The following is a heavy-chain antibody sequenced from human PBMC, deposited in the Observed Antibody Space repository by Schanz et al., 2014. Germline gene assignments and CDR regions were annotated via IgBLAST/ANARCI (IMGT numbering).Heavy chain of an antibody. V-gene: IGHV3-23*04. D-gene: IGHD2-2*01. CDR1: GFTFSGYA. CDR3: ATDGGCSSTNCHDFVVPELPFES. Sequence: VQLVESGGGVVQPGRSLRLSCAASGFTFSGYAMSWVRQAPGKGLEWVSSISGGGGSTRYGDSLRGRFYISRDNSKNTLYLHKSRLRGNATAVYYCATDGGCSSTNCHDFVVPELPFESWGQGTLVTVSS. CDR2: ISGGGGST. J-gene: IGHJ4*02.